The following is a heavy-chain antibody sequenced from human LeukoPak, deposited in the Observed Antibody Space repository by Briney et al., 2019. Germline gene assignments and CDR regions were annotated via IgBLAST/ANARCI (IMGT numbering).Heavy chain of an antibody. CDR2: ISAYNGNT. V-gene: IGHV1-18*01. D-gene: IGHD3-22*01. CDR3: ARGSPSYYDSSGYYFPYFDY. J-gene: IGHJ4*02. Sequence: ASVKVSCKASGDTFTSYGISWVRQAPGQGLEWMGWISAYNGNTNYAQKLQGRVTMTTDTSTSTAYMELRSLRSDDTAVYYCARGSPSYYDSSGYYFPYFDYWGQGTLVTVSS. CDR1: GDTFTSYG.